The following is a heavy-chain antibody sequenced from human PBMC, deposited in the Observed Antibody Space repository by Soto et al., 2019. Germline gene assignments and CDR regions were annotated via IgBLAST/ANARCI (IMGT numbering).Heavy chain of an antibody. Sequence: PSETLSLTCAVYGGSFSGYYWTWIRQPPGTGLEWIGEINHSGSTNYNPSLKSRVTISVDTTKNQFSLKLTSVTAADTAVYYCARDKIIGLFDYWGQGTLVIVSS. D-gene: IGHD2-15*01. CDR1: GGSFSGYY. J-gene: IGHJ4*02. CDR3: ARDKIIGLFDY. V-gene: IGHV4-34*01. CDR2: INHSGST.